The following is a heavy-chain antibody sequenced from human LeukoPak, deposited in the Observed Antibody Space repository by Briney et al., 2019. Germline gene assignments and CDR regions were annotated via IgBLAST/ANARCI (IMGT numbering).Heavy chain of an antibody. J-gene: IGHJ4*02. CDR1: GFTFSSFG. V-gene: IGHV3-30*02. CDR2: ISYDGSDK. D-gene: IGHD2-2*01. Sequence: GGSLRLSCAASGFTFSSFGMHSVRQDPGKWLEWVAFISYDGSDKYNGDSVKGRFTISRDNSKNTLYLQMNSLRAEDTAVYYCAKSKEGRYCSSSSCHEFDYWGQGTVVTVSS. CDR3: AKSKEGRYCSSSSCHEFDY.